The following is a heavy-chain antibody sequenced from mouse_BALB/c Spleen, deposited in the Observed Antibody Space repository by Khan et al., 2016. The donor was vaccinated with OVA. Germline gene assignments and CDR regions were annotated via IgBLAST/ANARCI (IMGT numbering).Heavy chain of an antibody. CDR3: ARAWRLRRNAWFSY. J-gene: IGHJ3*01. CDR2: IIPYNDYT. V-gene: IGHV1S45*01. CDR1: GYTFSNHH. D-gene: IGHD2-4*01. Sequence: VQLQQSGAELVRPGASVKISCKAFGYTFSNHHINWVKQRPGQGLDWIGYIIPYNDYTNYNQKFKGKATLTVDKSSSKAYMELSSLTSEDSAVYYCARAWRLRRNAWFSYWVQGTLVTVSA.